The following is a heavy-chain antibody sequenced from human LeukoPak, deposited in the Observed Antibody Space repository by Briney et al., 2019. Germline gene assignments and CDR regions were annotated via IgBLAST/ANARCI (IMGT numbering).Heavy chain of an antibody. CDR3: ARGSITMVRGVPWLYYYYGMDV. CDR2: IKQGGSEK. V-gene: IGHV3-7*05. Sequence: GGSLRLSCAASGFTFSSYWMSWVRQAPGKGLDWVANIKQGGSEKYYVDSVKGRFTISRDNAKNSLYLQMNSLGAEDTAVYYCARGSITMVRGVPWLYYYYGMDVWGQGTTVTVSS. D-gene: IGHD3-10*01. CDR1: GFTFSSYW. J-gene: IGHJ6*02.